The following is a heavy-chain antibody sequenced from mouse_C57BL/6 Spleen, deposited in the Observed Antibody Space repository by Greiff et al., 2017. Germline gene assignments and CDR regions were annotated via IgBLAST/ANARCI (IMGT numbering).Heavy chain of an antibody. Sequence: EVMLVESGGGLVKPGWSLKLSCAASGFTFSSYAMSWVRQTPEKRLEWVATISDGGSYTYYPDNVKGRFTISRDNAKNNLYLQMSHLKSEDTAMYYCASQTTVVAPRYFDVWGTGTTVTVSS. CDR2: ISDGGSYT. V-gene: IGHV5-4*03. CDR1: GFTFSSYA. CDR3: ASQTTVVAPRYFDV. D-gene: IGHD1-1*01. J-gene: IGHJ1*03.